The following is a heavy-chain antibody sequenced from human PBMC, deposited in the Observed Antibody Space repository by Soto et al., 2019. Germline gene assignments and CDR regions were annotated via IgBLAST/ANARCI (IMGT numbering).Heavy chain of an antibody. V-gene: IGHV1-18*01. CDR1: SYTFSSHG. CDR2: ISAYSGVT. Sequence: ASVKVSCKASSYTFSSHGISWVRQAPGQGLEWMGWISAYSGVTNYAQKFQGRVTMTTDTSTNTVYMELRSLRSDDTAVYYCAKELTGGAAYWGQGALVTVPQ. CDR3: AKELTGGAAY. J-gene: IGHJ4*02. D-gene: IGHD2-21*01.